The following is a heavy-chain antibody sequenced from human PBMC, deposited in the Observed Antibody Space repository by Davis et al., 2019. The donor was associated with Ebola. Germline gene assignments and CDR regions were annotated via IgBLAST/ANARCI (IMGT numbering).Heavy chain of an antibody. V-gene: IGHV1-8*01. Sequence: ASVKVSCKASGYTFTSYDINWVRQATGQGVEWMGWMNPNSGNTGYAQKFQGRVTMTRNTSISTAYMELSSLRSEDTAVYYCARRIAARPNWFDPWGQGTLVTVSS. CDR1: GYTFTSYD. CDR3: ARRIAARPNWFDP. CDR2: MNPNSGNT. J-gene: IGHJ5*02. D-gene: IGHD6-6*01.